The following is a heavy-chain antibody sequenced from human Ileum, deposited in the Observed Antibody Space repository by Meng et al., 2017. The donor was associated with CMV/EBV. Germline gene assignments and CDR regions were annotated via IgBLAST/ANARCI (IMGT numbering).Heavy chain of an antibody. D-gene: IGHD4/OR15-4a*01. CDR2: IYSGGNT. CDR1: GFTVSSNY. V-gene: IGHV3-66*02. J-gene: IGHJ4*02. CDR3: AREGRGTYGGQYHFDY. Sequence: GGSLRLSCAASGFTVSSNYMSWVRQAPGKGLEWVSVIYSGGNTYYAESVKGRFTISRDNSKNTLYLQMNSVRPEDTAVYYCAREGRGTYGGQYHFDYWGQGTLVTVSS.